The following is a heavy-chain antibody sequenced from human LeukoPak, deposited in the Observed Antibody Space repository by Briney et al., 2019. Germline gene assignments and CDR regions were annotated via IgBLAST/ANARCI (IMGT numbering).Heavy chain of an antibody. J-gene: IGHJ6*02. CDR2: INPNSGGT. V-gene: IGHV1-2*06. CDR3: ARDFTSGYSYYYYYTMDV. Sequence: ASVKVSCKASGYTLTDYYMHWVRQAPGQGLEWMGRINPNSGGTNYAQNFRGRVTMTRDTSISTAYMELSRLRSDDTAVYFCARDFTSGYSYYYYYTMDVWGQGTTVTVSS. CDR1: GYTLTDYY. D-gene: IGHD3-22*01.